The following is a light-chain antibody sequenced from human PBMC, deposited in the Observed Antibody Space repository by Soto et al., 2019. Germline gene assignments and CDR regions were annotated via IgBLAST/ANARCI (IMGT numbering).Light chain of an antibody. J-gene: IGKJ1*01. CDR2: VAS. CDR3: QQSYSQWT. CDR1: QNIASS. Sequence: DIQMTQSPSSLSASVGDSVTITCRASQNIASSVNWYQQKPGEAPKLLIYVASSLQSGVPSRFSGSGSGTDFTFTISSLKPEDFATYYCQQSYSQWTFGQGTKVDIK. V-gene: IGKV1-39*01.